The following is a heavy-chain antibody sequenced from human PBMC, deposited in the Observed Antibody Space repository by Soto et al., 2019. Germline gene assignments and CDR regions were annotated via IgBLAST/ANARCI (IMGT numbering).Heavy chain of an antibody. CDR2: IIPIFGTA. V-gene: IGHV1-69*13. CDR3: ARDHLPNFLNGMVP. J-gene: IGHJ5*02. D-gene: IGHD2-8*01. CDR1: GGTFSSYA. Sequence: SVKVSCKASGGTFSSYAISWVRQAPGQGLEWMGGIIPIFGTANYAQKFQGRVTITADESTSTAYMELSSLRSEDTAVYYCARDHLPNFLNGMVPWGQGTLVTVSS.